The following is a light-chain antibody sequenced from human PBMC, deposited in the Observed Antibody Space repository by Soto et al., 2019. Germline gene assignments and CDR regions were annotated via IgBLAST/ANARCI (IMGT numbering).Light chain of an antibody. V-gene: IGKV3-15*01. Sequence: DIVMTQSPATLSVSPGERATLFCRASQSVSKNLAWYQRKPGQVPRLLMSGASTRAIGVPARFSGSGSGTEFTLTISSLQSEDFAVYYCQQYNNWPPTFGQGTKVDIK. CDR3: QQYNNWPPT. J-gene: IGKJ1*01. CDR1: QSVSKN. CDR2: GAS.